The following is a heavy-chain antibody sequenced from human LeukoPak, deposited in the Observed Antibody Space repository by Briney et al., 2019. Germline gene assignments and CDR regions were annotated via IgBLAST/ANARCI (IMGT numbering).Heavy chain of an antibody. J-gene: IGHJ6*02. Sequence: ASVKVSCKASGFTFTSYGMSWVRQAPGQGLEWMGWISAYSGKTNYAQKVQGRVTMTTDTSTSTAYMELRSLRSDDTAVYYCARGHCRGAGCYREAYQYNGMDVWSQGTTVTVSS. CDR2: ISAYSGKT. V-gene: IGHV1-18*01. CDR1: GFTFTSYG. D-gene: IGHD2-15*01. CDR3: ARGHCRGAGCYREAYQYNGMDV.